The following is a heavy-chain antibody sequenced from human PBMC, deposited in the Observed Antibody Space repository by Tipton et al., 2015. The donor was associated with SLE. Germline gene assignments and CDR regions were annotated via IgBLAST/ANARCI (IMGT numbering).Heavy chain of an antibody. CDR2: IQYDGSTK. Sequence: SGFGFSDYAMFWVRQAPGKGLEWVAFIQYDGSTKSYADSVKGRFTISRDNSKNILYLQMNSLRSDDTAVYYCARGIRFLEWPGLTEYGMDVWGQGTTVTVSS. J-gene: IGHJ6*02. D-gene: IGHD3-3*01. CDR1: GFGFSDYA. CDR3: ARGIRFLEWPGLTEYGMDV. V-gene: IGHV3-30*02.